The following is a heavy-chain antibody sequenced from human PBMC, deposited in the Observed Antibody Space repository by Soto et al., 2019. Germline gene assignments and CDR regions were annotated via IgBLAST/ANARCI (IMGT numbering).Heavy chain of an antibody. D-gene: IGHD6-13*01. J-gene: IGHJ4*02. CDR2: ISGSGGST. Sequence: GGSLRLSCAASGFTFSSYAMSWVRQAPGKGLEWVSAISGSGGSTYYADSVKGRFTISGDNSKNTLYLQMNSLRAEDTAVHYCARPYSSSWYFDYWGQGTLVTVSS. CDR3: ARPYSSSWYFDY. CDR1: GFTFSSYA. V-gene: IGHV3-23*01.